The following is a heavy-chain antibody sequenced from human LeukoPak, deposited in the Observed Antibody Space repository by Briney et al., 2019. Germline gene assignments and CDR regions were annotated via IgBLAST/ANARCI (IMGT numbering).Heavy chain of an antibody. Sequence: SETLSLTCAVSGASVSRSDWWTWVRQPPGKGLEWIGEIPHSGNTNYNPSLGGRVTLSLDKSKTHFSLNLSSVTAADTAVYFCARGYYYGSGRPGDNWFDPWGQGMLVTVSA. CDR1: GASVSRSDW. D-gene: IGHD3-10*01. CDR2: IPHSGNT. J-gene: IGHJ5*02. CDR3: ARGYYYGSGRPGDNWFDP. V-gene: IGHV4-4*02.